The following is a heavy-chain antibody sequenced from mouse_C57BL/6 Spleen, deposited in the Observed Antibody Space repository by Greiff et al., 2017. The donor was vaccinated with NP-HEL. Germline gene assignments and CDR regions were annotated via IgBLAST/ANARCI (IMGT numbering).Heavy chain of an antibody. CDR1: GYTFTSYW. Sequence: QVQLQQPGAELVRPGSSVKLSCKASGYTFTSYWMHWVKQRPIQGLEWIGNIDPSDSETHYNQKFKDKATLTVDKSSSTAYMQLSSLTSEDSAVYYCATGGSSHWYFDVWGTGTTVTVSS. J-gene: IGHJ1*03. V-gene: IGHV1-52*01. D-gene: IGHD1-1*01. CDR2: IDPSDSET. CDR3: ATGGSSHWYFDV.